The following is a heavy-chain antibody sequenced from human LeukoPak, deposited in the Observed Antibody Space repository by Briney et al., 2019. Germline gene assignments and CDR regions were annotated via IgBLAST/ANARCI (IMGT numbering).Heavy chain of an antibody. J-gene: IGHJ4*02. CDR3: AKDGAYYGSGSNYFDY. CDR1: GFTFGDCG. Sequence: GGSLRLSCEGSGFTFGDCGMSWVRQAPGKGLEWVSGISWNGDSPRYADSVKGRFTISRDNAKNSLYLQMNSLRAEDTALYYCAKDGAYYGSGSNYFDYWGQGTLVTVSS. V-gene: IGHV3-20*04. CDR2: ISWNGDSP. D-gene: IGHD3-10*01.